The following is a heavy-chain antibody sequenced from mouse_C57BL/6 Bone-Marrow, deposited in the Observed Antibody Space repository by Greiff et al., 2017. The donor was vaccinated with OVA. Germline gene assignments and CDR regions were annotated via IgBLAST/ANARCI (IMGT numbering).Heavy chain of an antibody. J-gene: IGHJ3*01. CDR2: IRSKSNNYAT. V-gene: IGHV10-1*01. CDR3: VRVTGPY. D-gene: IGHD4-1*01. CDR1: GFSFNTYA. Sequence: EVKLVESGGGLVQPKGSLKLSCAASGFSFNTYAMNLVRQAPGKGLEWVARIRSKSNNYATYYADSVKDRFTISRDDSESMLYLQMNNLKTEDTAMYYCVRVTGPYWGQGTLVTVSA.